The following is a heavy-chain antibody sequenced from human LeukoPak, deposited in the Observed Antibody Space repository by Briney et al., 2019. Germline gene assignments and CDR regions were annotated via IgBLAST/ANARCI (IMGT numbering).Heavy chain of an antibody. CDR3: ARGYSSGWYVGWFDP. Sequence: ASVKVSCKASDYTFTSYGISWVRQAPGQGLEWMGWISAYNGNTNYAQKLQGRVTMTTDTSTSTAYMELRSLRSDDTAVYYCARGYSSGWYVGWFDPWGQGTLVTVSS. J-gene: IGHJ5*02. D-gene: IGHD6-19*01. CDR1: DYTFTSYG. V-gene: IGHV1-18*01. CDR2: ISAYNGNT.